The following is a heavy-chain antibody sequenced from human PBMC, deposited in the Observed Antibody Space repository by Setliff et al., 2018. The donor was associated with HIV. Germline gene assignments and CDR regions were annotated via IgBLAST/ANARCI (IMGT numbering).Heavy chain of an antibody. CDR3: ARAPTGSLFDY. Sequence: SETLSLTCTVSGGSINSTSYYWGWIRQPPGNGLEWIGRIYTSGSTNYNPSLKSRVTMSVDTSKNQFSLKLSSVTAADTAVYYCARAPTGSLFDYWGQGTLVTVSS. V-gene: IGHV4-39*07. J-gene: IGHJ4*02. CDR2: IYTSGST. CDR1: GGSINSTSYY.